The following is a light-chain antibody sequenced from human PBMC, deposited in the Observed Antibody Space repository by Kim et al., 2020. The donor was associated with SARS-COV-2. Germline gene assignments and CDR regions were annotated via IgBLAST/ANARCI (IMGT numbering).Light chain of an antibody. Sequence: DIQMTQSPSSLYASVGDRVTITCRASQSISSYLNWHQQKPGKAPNLLIYGASNLQSGVPPRFSGSGSGTDFTLTISSLQAEDFATYYCQQSYSTPLSFVGGTNVDIK. CDR2: GAS. V-gene: IGKV1-39*01. CDR1: QSISSY. J-gene: IGKJ4*01. CDR3: QQSYSTPLS.